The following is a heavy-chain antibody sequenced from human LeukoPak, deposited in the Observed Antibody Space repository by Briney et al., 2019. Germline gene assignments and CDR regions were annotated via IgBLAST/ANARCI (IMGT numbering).Heavy chain of an antibody. V-gene: IGHV3-21*01. CDR3: ASTSTRLLWFGELEYNWFDP. CDR2: ISSSSSYI. CDR1: GFTFSSYS. D-gene: IGHD3-10*01. J-gene: IGHJ5*02. Sequence: GGSLRLSCAASGFTFSSYSMNWVRQAPRKGLEWVSSISSSSSYIYYADSVKGRFTISRDNAKNSLYLQMNSLRAEDTAVYYCASTSTRLLWFGELEYNWFDPWGQGTLVTVSS.